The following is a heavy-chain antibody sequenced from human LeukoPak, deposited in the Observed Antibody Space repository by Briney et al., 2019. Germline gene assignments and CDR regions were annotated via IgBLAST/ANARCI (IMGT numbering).Heavy chain of an antibody. D-gene: IGHD1/OR15-1a*01. CDR2: IYLYGTT. CDR1: IGSISSSKW. Sequence: SETLSLTCSVSIGSISSSKWWSWVRQSPVKGLEWIGEIYLYGTTNYNPSFTSRVTMSVDRSRNQFSLKLTSVTAADAAVYYCARQKWEQQGRDYYFNGLDVWGPGTTVIVSS. CDR3: ARQKWEQQGRDYYFNGLDV. J-gene: IGHJ6*02. V-gene: IGHV4-4*02.